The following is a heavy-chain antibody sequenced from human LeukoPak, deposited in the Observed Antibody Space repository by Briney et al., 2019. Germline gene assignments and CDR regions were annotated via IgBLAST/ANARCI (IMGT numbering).Heavy chain of an antibody. CDR3: AREYYGSGSYVIDY. D-gene: IGHD3-10*01. CDR2: IYHGGST. V-gene: IGHV4-4*02. J-gene: IGHJ4*02. Sequence: SETLSLTCAVSGGSISSSNWWSWVRQPPGKGLEWIGEIYHGGSTNYNPSLKSRVTISADTSKNQFSLKLSSVTAADTAVYYCAREYYGSGSYVIDYWGQGTLVTVSS. CDR1: GGSISSSNW.